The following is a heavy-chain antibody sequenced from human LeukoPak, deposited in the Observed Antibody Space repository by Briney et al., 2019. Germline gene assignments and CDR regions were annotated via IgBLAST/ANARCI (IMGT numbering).Heavy chain of an antibody. CDR1: GGSIRGYY. CDR2: IYYSGST. V-gene: IGHV4-59*01. Sequence: SETLSLTCTVSGGSIRGYYWGWIRQPPGKGLECIGNIYYSGSTNYNPSLKSRVTISVDTSKNQFSLKLSSVTAADTAVYYCAREAGAPYGMDVWGQGTTVTVSS. CDR3: AREAGAPYGMDV. D-gene: IGHD3-10*01. J-gene: IGHJ6*02.